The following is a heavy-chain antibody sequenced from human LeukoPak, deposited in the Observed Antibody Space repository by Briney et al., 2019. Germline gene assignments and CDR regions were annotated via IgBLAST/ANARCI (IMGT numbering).Heavy chain of an antibody. CDR1: GFTFSSYA. D-gene: IGHD3-3*01. CDR2: ISGSGGST. V-gene: IGHV3-23*01. CDR3: ARANIVVPAAISSYDFWSGYSGKYFDY. J-gene: IGHJ4*02. Sequence: GGSLRLSCAASGFTFSSYAMSWVRQAPGKGLEWVSAISGSGGSTYYADSVKGRFTISRDNSKNSLYLQMNSLRAEDTAVYYCARANIVVPAAISSYDFWSGYSGKYFDYWGQGTLVTVSS.